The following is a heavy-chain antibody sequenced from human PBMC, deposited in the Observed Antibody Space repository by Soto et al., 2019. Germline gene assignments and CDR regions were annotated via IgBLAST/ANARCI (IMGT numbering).Heavy chain of an antibody. CDR2: IYPGDSDT. V-gene: IGHV5-51*01. D-gene: IGHD2-2*01. J-gene: IGHJ5*02. CDR1: GYIFTSYW. CDR3: ARLSVVVPAPYYNWFDP. Sequence: GESLKISCKGSGYIFTSYWICCFRERAVKGLEWMGIIYPGDSDTRYSPSFQGQVTISADKSISTAYLQWSSLKASDTAMYYCARLSVVVPAPYYNWFDPWGQGTLVT.